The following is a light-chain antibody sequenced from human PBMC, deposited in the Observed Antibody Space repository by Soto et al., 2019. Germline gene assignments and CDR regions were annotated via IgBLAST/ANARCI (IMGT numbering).Light chain of an antibody. CDR3: QQRNIWPPVT. J-gene: IGKJ5*01. CDR1: PSVTNY. CDR2: GAF. Sequence: EIVLTQSPSTLSLSPGERDTPSCRASPSVTNYLAWYQQKPGQPPRLLIYGAFNRAAGIPARFSGSGSGTDFTLTISSLEPEDSAVYYCQQRNIWPPVTFGQGTRLEIK. V-gene: IGKV3-11*01.